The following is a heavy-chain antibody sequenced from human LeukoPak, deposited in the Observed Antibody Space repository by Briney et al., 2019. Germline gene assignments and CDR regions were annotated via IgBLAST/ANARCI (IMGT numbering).Heavy chain of an antibody. D-gene: IGHD3-16*01. Sequence: GGSLRLSCAASGFTFSSYWVHWVRQAPGKGLVWVSRINTDGSSTSYADSVKGRFTISRDNAKNTLYLQMNSLRAEDTAVYYCARGFGIPPPGGMDVWGQGTTVTVSS. CDR3: ARGFGIPPPGGMDV. J-gene: IGHJ6*02. CDR1: GFTFSSYW. V-gene: IGHV3-74*01. CDR2: INTDGSST.